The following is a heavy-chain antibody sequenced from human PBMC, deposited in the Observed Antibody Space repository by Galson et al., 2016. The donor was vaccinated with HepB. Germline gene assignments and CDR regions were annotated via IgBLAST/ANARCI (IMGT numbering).Heavy chain of an antibody. CDR3: ARRPYGSGSYWSDY. V-gene: IGHV4-59*04. CDR1: GGSISSYY. Sequence: SETLSLTCTVSGGSISSYYWSWIRQPPGKGLEWVGTIYYRGSTYYNPSLKSRITISIDTSKNQFSLKLSSVTAADTAVYYCARRPYGSGSYWSDYWGQGTLVTVSS. CDR2: IYYRGST. J-gene: IGHJ4*02. D-gene: IGHD3-10*01.